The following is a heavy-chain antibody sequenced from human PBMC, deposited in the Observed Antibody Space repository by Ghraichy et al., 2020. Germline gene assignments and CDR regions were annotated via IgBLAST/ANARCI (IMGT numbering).Heavy chain of an antibody. CDR2: INTDGSST. D-gene: IGHD1-14*01. CDR3: TRGNPLNAFDI. V-gene: IGHV3-74*01. Sequence: LSLTCAASGFTFSGYWMYWVRQVPGKGLVWLSRINTDGSSTIHADSVKGRFTISRDNAKSTLYLQMNGLRAEDTAVYYCTRGNPLNAFDIWGQGTMVTVSS. CDR1: GFTFSGYW. J-gene: IGHJ3*02.